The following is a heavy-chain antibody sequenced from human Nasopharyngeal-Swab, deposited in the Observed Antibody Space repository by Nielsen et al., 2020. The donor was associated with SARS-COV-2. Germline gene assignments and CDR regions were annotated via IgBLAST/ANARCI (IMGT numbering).Heavy chain of an antibody. CDR3: ARDKGYGDYGVDY. D-gene: IGHD4-17*01. CDR2: ISSSGSTI. V-gene: IGHV3-48*03. J-gene: IGHJ4*02. CDR1: KFTFSSYE. Sequence: GGSLRLSCAASKFTFSSYEMNWVRQAPGKGLEWVSYISSSGSTIYYADSVKGRFTISRDDAKNSLYLQMNSLRAEDTAVYYCARDKGYGDYGVDYWGQGTLVTVSS.